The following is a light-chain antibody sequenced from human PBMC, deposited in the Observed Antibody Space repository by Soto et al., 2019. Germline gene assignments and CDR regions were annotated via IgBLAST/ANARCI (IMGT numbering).Light chain of an antibody. CDR3: QQRSNWPQT. CDR1: QSVSNNY. J-gene: IGKJ1*01. Sequence: EIVLTQSQATLCSSPGERATLSCLASQSVSNNYLAWYQQKPGQAPRLLIYGASTRATGIAARFSGSGSGTDFTLTISSLEPEDFAVYYCQQRSNWPQTFGQGTKVDIK. CDR2: GAS. V-gene: IGKV3-11*01.